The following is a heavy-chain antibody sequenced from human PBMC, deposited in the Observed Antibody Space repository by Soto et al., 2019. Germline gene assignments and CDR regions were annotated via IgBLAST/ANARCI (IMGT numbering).Heavy chain of an antibody. CDR2: LHFSGNS. Sequence: SETLSLTCTGSGGSITGFDHYWSWIRQPPGRGLEWIGYLHFSGNSYYNPSLNSRAAISLETSKRQLSLNLRSVTAADTAVYFCASMAELADAEFDKWRPGTLGTVSS. CDR3: ASMAELADAEFDK. D-gene: IGHD1-1*01. CDR1: GGSITGFDHY. V-gene: IGHV4-30-4*01. J-gene: IGHJ4*02.